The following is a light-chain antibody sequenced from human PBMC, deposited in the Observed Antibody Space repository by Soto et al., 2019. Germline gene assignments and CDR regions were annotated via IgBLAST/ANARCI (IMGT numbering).Light chain of an antibody. CDR3: CSYAGSKDVV. CDR1: SSDVGSYNL. Sequence: QSALTQPASVSGSPGQSITISCTGTSSDVGSYNLVSWYQHHPGKAPKLMIYEVSKRPSGVSNRFSGSKSGNTASLTISGLQAEDDADYYCCSYAGSKDVVFGGGTKVTVL. V-gene: IGLV2-23*02. J-gene: IGLJ2*01. CDR2: EVS.